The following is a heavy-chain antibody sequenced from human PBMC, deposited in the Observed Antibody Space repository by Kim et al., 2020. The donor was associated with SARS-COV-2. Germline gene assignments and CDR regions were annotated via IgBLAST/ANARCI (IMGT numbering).Heavy chain of an antibody. V-gene: IGHV3-21*01. D-gene: IGHD3-10*01. CDR1: RLTFSLYS. CDR2: ITISGNSI. Sequence: GGSLRLSCAGSRLTFSLYSLNWVRQAPGKGLEWVSSITISGNSIDYADSVKGRFTISRDNAKTSLSLQMNSLRVEDSGVYYCASRRGWGQGNLVTVSS. CDR3: ASRRG. J-gene: IGHJ4*02.